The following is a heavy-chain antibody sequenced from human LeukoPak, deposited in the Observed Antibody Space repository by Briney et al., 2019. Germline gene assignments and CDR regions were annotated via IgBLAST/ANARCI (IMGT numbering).Heavy chain of an antibody. V-gene: IGHV4-34*01. CDR3: ARRNMVRGVYDLFFDY. Sequence: SETLSLTCAVYGGSFSGYYCSWIRQPPGKGLEWIGEINHSESTNYNPSLKSRVTMSVDTSKNQFSLKLSSVTAADTAVYYCARRNMVRGVYDLFFDYWGQGTLVTVSS. D-gene: IGHD3-10*01. J-gene: IGHJ4*02. CDR1: GGSFSGYY. CDR2: INHSEST.